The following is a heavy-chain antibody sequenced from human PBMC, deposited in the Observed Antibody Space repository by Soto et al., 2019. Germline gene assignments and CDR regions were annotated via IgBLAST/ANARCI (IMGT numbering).Heavy chain of an antibody. D-gene: IGHD3-3*02. CDR3: AHIDIFKLPSPTFDY. CDR2: IYWNDDK. Sequence: SVPTLVNPTQTLTLTCTFSGFSLSTSGVGVVWIRQPPGKALEWLALIYWNDDKRYSPSLKSRLTITKDTSKNQVVLTMTNMAPGDTATYYCAHIDIFKLPSPTFDYWGQGTLVTVSS. CDR1: GFSLSTSGVG. V-gene: IGHV2-5*01. J-gene: IGHJ4*02.